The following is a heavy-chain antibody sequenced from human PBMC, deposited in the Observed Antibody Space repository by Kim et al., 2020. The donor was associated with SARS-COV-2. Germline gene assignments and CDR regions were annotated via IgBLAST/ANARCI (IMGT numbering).Heavy chain of an antibody. V-gene: IGHV4-31*03. CDR3: ARAGRAMVRGASVIDY. CDR1: GGSISSGGYY. J-gene: IGHJ4*02. Sequence: SETLSLTCTVSGGSISSGGYYWSWIRQHPGKGLEWIGYIYYSGSTYYNPSLKSRVTISVDTSKNQFSLKLSSVTAADTAVYYCARAGRAMVRGASVIDYWGQRTLVTVSS. D-gene: IGHD3-10*01. CDR2: IYYSGST.